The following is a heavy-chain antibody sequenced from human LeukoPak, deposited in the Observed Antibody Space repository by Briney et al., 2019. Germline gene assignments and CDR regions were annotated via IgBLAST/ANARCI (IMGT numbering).Heavy chain of an antibody. CDR1: GYTFTGYY. Sequence: ASVKVSCKASGYTFTGYYMHWVRQAPGQGLGWMGWINPNSGGTNYAQKFQGRVTMTRDTSISTAYMELSRLRSDDTAVYYCARALSGYDYNWFDPWGQGTLVTVSS. V-gene: IGHV1-2*02. J-gene: IGHJ5*02. CDR2: INPNSGGT. CDR3: ARALSGYDYNWFDP. D-gene: IGHD5-12*01.